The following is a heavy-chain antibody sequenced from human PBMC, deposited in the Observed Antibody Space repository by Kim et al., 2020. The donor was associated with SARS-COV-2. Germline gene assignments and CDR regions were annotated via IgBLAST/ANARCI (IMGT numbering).Heavy chain of an antibody. CDR1: GYTFSYYA. V-gene: IGHV7-4-1*02. J-gene: IGHJ3*02. CDR2: ISTNTGNL. Sequence: ASVKVSCKASGYTFSYYALNWVRQAPGQGPEWMGWISTNTGNLTYAQGFTGRFVFSLDTSVSTAYLQISSLKAEDTAVYYCARRGITVAAKGRGAFDIWGQGTMVTVS. CDR3: ARRGITVAAKGRGAFDI. D-gene: IGHD6-19*01.